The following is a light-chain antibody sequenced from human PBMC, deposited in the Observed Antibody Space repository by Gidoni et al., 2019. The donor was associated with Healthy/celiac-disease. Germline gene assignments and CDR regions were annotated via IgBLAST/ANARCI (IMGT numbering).Light chain of an antibody. CDR2: GAS. Sequence: EIVLTQSPGTLSLSPGERATLPCRASQSVTSSYLAWYQPKPGQPPRLLIYGASSRATGIPDRFSGSGSGTDFTLTISSLEPEDFAVYYCQQYGSFFGQGTKLEIK. CDR1: QSVTSSY. CDR3: QQYGSF. J-gene: IGKJ2*01. V-gene: IGKV3-20*01.